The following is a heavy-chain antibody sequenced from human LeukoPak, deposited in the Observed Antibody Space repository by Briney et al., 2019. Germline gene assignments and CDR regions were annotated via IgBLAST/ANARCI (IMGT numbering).Heavy chain of an antibody. CDR3: ARALQAIVVVPAAIGY. Sequence: PGGSLRLSCAASGFTFSSYWMHWVRQAPGKGLVWVSRINSDGSSTSYADSVKGRFTISRDNAKNTLYLQMNSLRAEDTAVYYRARALQAIVVVPAAIGYWGQGTLVTVSS. CDR1: GFTFSSYW. J-gene: IGHJ4*02. D-gene: IGHD2-2*02. V-gene: IGHV3-74*01. CDR2: INSDGSST.